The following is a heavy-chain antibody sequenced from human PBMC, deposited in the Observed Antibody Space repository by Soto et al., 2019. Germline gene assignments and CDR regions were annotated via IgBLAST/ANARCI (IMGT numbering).Heavy chain of an antibody. V-gene: IGHV3-23*01. CDR3: ANVGYCSGTTCNERGH. CDR1: GFTFSTYS. CDR2: ISGGGSIT. J-gene: IGHJ4*02. Sequence: GGSLRLSCAASGFTFSTYSMTWVRQAPGKGLEWVSVISGGGSITYDADSVKGRFTISRDNSKNTMYLQMNSLRAEDTAVYYCANVGYCSGTTCNERGHWGQGTLVTVSS. D-gene: IGHD2-15*01.